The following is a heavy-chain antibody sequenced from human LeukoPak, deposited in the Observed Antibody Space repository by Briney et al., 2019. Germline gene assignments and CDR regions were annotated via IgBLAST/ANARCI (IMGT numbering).Heavy chain of an antibody. V-gene: IGHV4-38-2*02. CDR3: ARTIGIADNWFDP. Sequence: PSETLSLTCTVSGYSISSGYYWGWVRQSPGKGLEWIGSIYHSGSTYYNPSLKSRVTISVDTSKNQFSLKLSSVTAADTAVYYCARTIGIADNWFDPWGQGTLVTVSS. D-gene: IGHD6-13*01. CDR1: GYSISSGYY. J-gene: IGHJ5*02. CDR2: IYHSGST.